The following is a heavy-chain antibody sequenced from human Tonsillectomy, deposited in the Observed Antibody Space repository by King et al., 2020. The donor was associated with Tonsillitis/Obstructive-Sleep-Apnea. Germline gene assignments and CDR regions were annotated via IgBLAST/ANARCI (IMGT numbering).Heavy chain of an antibody. Sequence: VQLVDSGGGLVQPGRSLRLSCAASGFTFDDYAMHWVRQAPGKGLEWVSGISWNSGYMAYADSVKGRFTISRDNARNSLYLQMNNLRAEDTAFYYCAKVFPTFCCTTSCPFDYWGQGTLVTVSS. CDR1: GFTFDDYA. D-gene: IGHD2-2*01. CDR3: AKVFPTFCCTTSCPFDY. CDR2: ISWNSGYM. J-gene: IGHJ4*02. V-gene: IGHV3-9*01.